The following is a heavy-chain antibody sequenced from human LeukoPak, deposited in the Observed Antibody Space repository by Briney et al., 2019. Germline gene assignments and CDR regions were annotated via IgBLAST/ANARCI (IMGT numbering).Heavy chain of an antibody. CDR2: IYYSGST. V-gene: IGHV4-31*03. J-gene: IGHJ4*02. D-gene: IGHD3-22*01. CDR3: ASYSSTYSKAFDY. Sequence: SETLSLTCTVSGGSISSGGYYWSWIRQHPGKGLEWIGYIYYSGSTYYNPSLKSRVTISVDTSKNQFSLRLSSVTAADTAVYYCASYSSTYSKAFDYWGQGSLVTVSS. CDR1: GGSISSGGYY.